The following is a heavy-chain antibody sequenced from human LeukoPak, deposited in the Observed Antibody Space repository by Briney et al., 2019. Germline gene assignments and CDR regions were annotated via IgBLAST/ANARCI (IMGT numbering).Heavy chain of an antibody. V-gene: IGHV4-34*01. CDR1: GGSFSGYY. CDR3: ARGKYSSSWYGRHSYYYYYYMDV. CDR2: INHSGST. D-gene: IGHD6-13*01. J-gene: IGHJ6*03. Sequence: AETLSLTCAVYGGSFSGYYWSWIRQPPGKGLEWIGEINHSGSTNYNPSLRSRVTISVDTSKSQFSLKMSSVTATDTVVYYCARGKYSSSWYGRHSYYYYYYMDVWGKGTTVTVSS.